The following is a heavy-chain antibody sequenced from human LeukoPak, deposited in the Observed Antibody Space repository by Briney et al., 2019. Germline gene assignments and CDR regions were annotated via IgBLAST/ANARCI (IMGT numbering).Heavy chain of an antibody. J-gene: IGHJ4*02. CDR2: VYYTGNT. CDR3: AREIAATIDY. V-gene: IGHV4-59*01. Sequence: SETLSLTCTISGGSISTYYWNWIRQPPGKGLEWIGYVYYTGNTNYNPSLKSRLTISVDTSKNQFSLRLSSVTAADTAVYYCAREIAATIDYWGQGVLVTVSS. CDR1: GGSISTYY. D-gene: IGHD6-25*01.